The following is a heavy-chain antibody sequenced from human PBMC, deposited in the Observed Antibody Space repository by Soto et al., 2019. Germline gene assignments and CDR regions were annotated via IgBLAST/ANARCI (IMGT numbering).Heavy chain of an antibody. CDR2: ISGSGGST. CDR1: GFTFSSYA. J-gene: IGHJ4*02. V-gene: IGHV3-23*01. D-gene: IGHD3-9*01. Sequence: GGSLRLSCAASGFTFSSYAMSWVRQAPGKGLEWVSAISGSGGSTYYADSVKGRFTISRDNSKNTLYLQMNSLRAEDTAVYYCATAQLRYFDWLPKGGAFDYWGQGTLVTVSS. CDR3: ATAQLRYFDWLPKGGAFDY.